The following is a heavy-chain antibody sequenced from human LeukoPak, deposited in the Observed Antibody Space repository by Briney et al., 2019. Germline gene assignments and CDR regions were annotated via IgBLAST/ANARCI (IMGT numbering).Heavy chain of an antibody. J-gene: IGHJ6*02. CDR3: ARELVPFDV. D-gene: IGHD6-13*01. Sequence: GGSLRLSCAASGFTFSSYGMHWVRQAPGKGLEWVSYISSSSSTIYYTHSVKGRFTISRDNAKNSLYLQMNSLRAEDTAVYYCARELVPFDVWGQGTTVTVSS. V-gene: IGHV3-48*04. CDR1: GFTFSSYG. CDR2: ISSSSSTI.